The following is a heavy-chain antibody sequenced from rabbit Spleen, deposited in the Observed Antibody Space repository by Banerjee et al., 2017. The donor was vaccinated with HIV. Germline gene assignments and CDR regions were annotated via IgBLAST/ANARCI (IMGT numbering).Heavy chain of an antibody. V-gene: IGHV1S45*01. CDR1: GFSFSSNHY. CDR2: IYAGSSGNT. Sequence: QEQLEESGGDLVKPEGSLTLTCTASGFSFSSNHYMCWVRQAPGKGLEWVACIYAGSSGNTYYASWAKGRFTISKTSSTTVTLQMTSLTAADTATYFCARDGAGSTASNPFNLWGPGTLVTVS. CDR3: ARDGAGSTASNPFNL. J-gene: IGHJ4*01. D-gene: IGHD4-2*01.